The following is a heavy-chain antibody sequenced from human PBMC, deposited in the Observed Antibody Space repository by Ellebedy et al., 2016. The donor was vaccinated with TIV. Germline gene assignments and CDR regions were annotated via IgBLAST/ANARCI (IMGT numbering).Heavy chain of an antibody. V-gene: IGHV1-69*13. J-gene: IGHJ5*02. CDR1: GGTFSSYA. D-gene: IGHD2-2*01. Sequence: SVKVSCXASGGTFSSYAISWVRQAPGQGLEWMGGIIPIFGTANYAQKFQGRVTITADESTSTAYMELSSLRSEDTAVYYCAREVVPAASWFDPWGQGTLVTVSS. CDR3: AREVVPAASWFDP. CDR2: IIPIFGTA.